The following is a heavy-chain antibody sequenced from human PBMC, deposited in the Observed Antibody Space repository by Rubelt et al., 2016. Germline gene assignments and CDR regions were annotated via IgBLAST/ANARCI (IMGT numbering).Heavy chain of an antibody. D-gene: IGHD3-10*01. CDR2: ISAYNGNT. V-gene: IGHV1-18*01. CDR1: GYTFTSYG. Sequence: QVQLVQSGAEVKKPGASVKVSCKASGYTFTSYGISWVRQAPGQGLEWMGWISAYNGNTNYAQKFQGRVSRTTDTSTGTAYMGLRSLGSDDTAVYYCARDPLPVRGVIMTPTHWGQGTLVTVSS. J-gene: IGHJ4*02. CDR3: ARDPLPVRGVIMTPTH.